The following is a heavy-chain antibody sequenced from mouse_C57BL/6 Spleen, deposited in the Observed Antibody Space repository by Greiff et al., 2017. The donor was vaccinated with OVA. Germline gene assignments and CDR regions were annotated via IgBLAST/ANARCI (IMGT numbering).Heavy chain of an antibody. D-gene: IGHD1-1*01. CDR1: GFTFSDYG. CDR2: ISSGSSTI. CDR3: AGPQFIITVNSYAMAY. Sequence: DVKLVESGGGLVKPGGSLKLSCAASGFTFSDYGMHWVRQAPEKGLEWVAYISSGSSTIYYAETVKGRFTISRDNAKNTLFLQITSLRSEDTAMYSCAGPQFIITVNSYAMAYWVKEPQSPSPQ. V-gene: IGHV5-17*01. J-gene: IGHJ4*01.